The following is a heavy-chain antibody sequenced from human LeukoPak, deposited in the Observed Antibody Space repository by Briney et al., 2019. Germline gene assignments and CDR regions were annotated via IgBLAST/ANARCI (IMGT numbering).Heavy chain of an antibody. CDR3: AKDFIAMSDWEPLGY. CDR2: ISYDGSNK. J-gene: IGHJ4*02. Sequence: GGSLRLSCAASGFTFSSYGMHWVRQAPGKGLEWVAVISYDGSNKYYADSVKGRFTISRDNSKNTLYLQMNSLRDEDTAVYYCAKDFIAMSDWEPLGYWGQGILVSVSS. D-gene: IGHD1-26*01. V-gene: IGHV3-30*18. CDR1: GFTFSSYG.